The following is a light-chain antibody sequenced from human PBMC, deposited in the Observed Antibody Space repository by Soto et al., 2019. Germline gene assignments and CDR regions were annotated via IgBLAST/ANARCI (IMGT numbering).Light chain of an antibody. Sequence: AIQMTQSPSSLAGSVGDRLTITCRACPDIGNDLGWYQQKPGKAPKLLIYAASSLQSGVSSRFSGSGSGTEFTLTISSLQPEDFATYYCLQVFNFPRAFGQGTKVDIK. CDR3: LQVFNFPRA. V-gene: IGKV1-6*02. J-gene: IGKJ1*01. CDR1: PDIGND. CDR2: AAS.